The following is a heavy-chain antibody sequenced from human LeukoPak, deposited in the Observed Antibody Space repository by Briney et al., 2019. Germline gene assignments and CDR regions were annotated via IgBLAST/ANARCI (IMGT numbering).Heavy chain of an antibody. CDR1: GGTFSSYA. J-gene: IGHJ2*01. D-gene: IGHD3-10*02. Sequence: GASVKVSCKASGGTFSSYAISWVRQAPGQGLEWMGGIIPIFGTANYAQKFQGRVTITTDESTSTAYMELSSLRSEDTAVYYCAREFVQGFDLWGRGTLVTVSS. V-gene: IGHV1-69*05. CDR2: IIPIFGTA. CDR3: AREFVQGFDL.